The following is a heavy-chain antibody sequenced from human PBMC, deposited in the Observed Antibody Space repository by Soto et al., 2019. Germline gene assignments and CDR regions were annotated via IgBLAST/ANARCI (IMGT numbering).Heavy chain of an antibody. J-gene: IGHJ4*02. CDR1: GYSFTDYW. CDR2: IDPRDSYP. Sequence: GESLKISCETCGYSFTDYWITWVRQMPGKGLEWMGKIDPRDSYPNYSPSIQGHVTISIDKSSSTSYLQWSSLKASDTAMYYCARHSPHTGSYYAFFDYWGQGTQVTVSS. CDR3: ARHSPHTGSYYAFFDY. V-gene: IGHV5-10-1*01. D-gene: IGHD1-26*01.